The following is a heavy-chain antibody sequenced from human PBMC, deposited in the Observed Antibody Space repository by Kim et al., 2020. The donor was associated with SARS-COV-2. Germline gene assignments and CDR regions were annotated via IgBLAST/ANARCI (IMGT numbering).Heavy chain of an antibody. J-gene: IGHJ3*01. CDR2: IYYSGST. D-gene: IGHD6-19*01. Sequence: SETLSLTCTVSGGSISSSSYYWGWIRQPPGKGLEWIGSIYYSGSTYYNPSLKSRVTISVDTSKNQFSLKLSSVTAADTAVYYCARDSNWVGYSSGWYAFDVWGQGTMVTVSS. V-gene: IGHV4-39*07. CDR3: ARDSNWVGYSSGWYAFDV. CDR1: GGSISSSSYY.